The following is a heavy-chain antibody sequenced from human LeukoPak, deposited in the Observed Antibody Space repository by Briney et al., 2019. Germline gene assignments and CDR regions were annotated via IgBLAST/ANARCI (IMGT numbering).Heavy chain of an antibody. Sequence: SETLSPTCTVSGGSISSSGYYWGWIRQPPGKGLEWIASIYYSGSTYYNPSLKSRVTISVDTSKNQLSLKLSSLTAADTAVYYCARHEYSGSYYGLSWFDPWGQGTLVTVSS. CDR3: ARHEYSGSYYGLSWFDP. D-gene: IGHD1-26*01. CDR2: IYYSGST. V-gene: IGHV4-39*01. CDR1: GGSISSSGYY. J-gene: IGHJ5*02.